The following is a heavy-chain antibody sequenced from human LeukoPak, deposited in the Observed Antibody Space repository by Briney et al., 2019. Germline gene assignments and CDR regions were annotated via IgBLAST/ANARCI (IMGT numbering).Heavy chain of an antibody. CDR1: GFTVSSNY. CDR3: ARDSYPLGYSYGSG. Sequence: GGSLRLSCAAPGFTVSSNYMSWVRQAPGKGLEWVSVIYSGGSTYYAGSVKGRFTISRDNSKNTLYLQMNSLRAEDTAVYYCARDSYPLGYSYGSGWGQGTLVTVSS. J-gene: IGHJ4*02. D-gene: IGHD5-18*01. V-gene: IGHV3-66*01. CDR2: IYSGGST.